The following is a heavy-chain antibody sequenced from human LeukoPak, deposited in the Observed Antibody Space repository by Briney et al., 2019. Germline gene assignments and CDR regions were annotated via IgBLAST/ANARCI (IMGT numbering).Heavy chain of an antibody. J-gene: IGHJ5*02. V-gene: IGHV4-59*01. CDR3: ARERRGFGENGWFDP. CDR2: IYYSGST. CDR1: GASISSYY. Sequence: SETLSLTCTVSGASISSYYWTWIRQPPGKGLEWIGYIYYSGSTNYNPSLKSRVTISVDTSKNQFSLKLSSVTAADTAVYYCARERRGFGENGWFDPWGQGTLVTVSS. D-gene: IGHD3-10*01.